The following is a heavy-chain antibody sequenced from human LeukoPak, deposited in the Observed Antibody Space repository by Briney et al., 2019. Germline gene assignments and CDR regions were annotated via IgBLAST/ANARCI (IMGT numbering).Heavy chain of an antibody. CDR1: GGSISSGSYY. CDR3: ARAIVVPAIYYYYYYYMDV. CDR2: IYTSGST. V-gene: IGHV4-61*02. J-gene: IGHJ6*03. Sequence: PSETLSLTCTVSGGSISSGSYYWSWIRQPAGKGLEWIGRIYTSGSTNYNPSLKSRVTISVDTSKNQFSLKLSSVTAADTAVYYCARAIVVPAIYYYYYYYMDVWGKGTTVTVSS. D-gene: IGHD2-2*01.